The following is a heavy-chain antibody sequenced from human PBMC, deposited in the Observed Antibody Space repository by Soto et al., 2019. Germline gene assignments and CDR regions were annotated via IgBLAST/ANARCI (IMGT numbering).Heavy chain of an antibody. CDR3: ARVLVGYCSSTSCHTDF. J-gene: IGHJ4*02. V-gene: IGHV3-21*01. Sequence: EVQLVESGGGLVKPGGSLRLSCAASGFTISSYSMNWVRQAPGKGLEWVSSISSGSSYINYADSVKGRFTISRDNAKNSLYLQMNSLRAEDTAVYYCARVLVGYCSSTSCHTDFWGQGALVTVSS. CDR1: GFTISSYS. CDR2: ISSGSSYI. D-gene: IGHD2-2*01.